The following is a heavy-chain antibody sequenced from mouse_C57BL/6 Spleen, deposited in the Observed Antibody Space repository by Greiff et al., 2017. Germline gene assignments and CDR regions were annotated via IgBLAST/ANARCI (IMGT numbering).Heavy chain of an antibody. V-gene: IGHV14-1*01. Sequence: VQLKESGAELVRPGASVKLSCTASGFNIKDYYMHWVKQRPEQGLEWIGRIDPEDGDTEYAPKFQGKATMTADTSSNPAYLQLSSLTSEDTADYYCTTQENYYGSSYFDYWGQGATLTVSS. CDR1: GFNIKDYY. CDR2: IDPEDGDT. D-gene: IGHD1-1*01. CDR3: TTQENYYGSSYFDY. J-gene: IGHJ2*01.